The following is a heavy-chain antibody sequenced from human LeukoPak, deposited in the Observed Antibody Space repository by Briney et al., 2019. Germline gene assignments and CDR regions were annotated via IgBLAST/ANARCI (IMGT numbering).Heavy chain of an antibody. V-gene: IGHV1-46*01. CDR1: GYTFTGYY. CDR3: ASSPSRQWFGELLSGDY. D-gene: IGHD3-10*01. CDR2: INPSGGST. J-gene: IGHJ4*02. Sequence: ASVKVSCKASGYTFTGYYMHWVRQAPGQGLEWMGIINPSGGSTSYAQKFQGRVTMTRDTSTSTVYMELSSLRSEDTAVYYCASSPSRQWFGELLSGDYWAREPWSPSPQ.